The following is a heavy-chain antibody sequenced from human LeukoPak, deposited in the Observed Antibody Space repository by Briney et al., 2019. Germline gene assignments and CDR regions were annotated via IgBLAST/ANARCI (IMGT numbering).Heavy chain of an antibody. J-gene: IGHJ4*02. CDR1: GYTFTGYY. D-gene: IGHD2-21*02. CDR2: INPNSGGT. V-gene: IGHV1-2*02. CDR3: ARVDLAYCGGDCYPFDY. Sequence: ASVKVSCEASGYTFTGYYMHWVRQAPGQGLEWMGWINPNSGGTNYAQKFQGRVTMTRDTSISTAYMELSRLRSDDTAVYYCARVDLAYCGGDCYPFDYWGQGTLVTVSS.